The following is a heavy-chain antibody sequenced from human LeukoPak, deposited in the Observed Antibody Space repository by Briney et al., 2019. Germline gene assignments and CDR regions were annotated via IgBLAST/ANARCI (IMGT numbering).Heavy chain of an antibody. CDR1: GFTFSSYW. CDR2: ISSSSSNI. J-gene: IGHJ4*02. V-gene: IGHV3-48*01. CDR3: ARSILLTDTDY. D-gene: IGHD3-9*01. Sequence: PGGSLRLSCAASGFTFSSYWMNWVRQAPGKGLEWISYISSSSSNIYYADSVKGRFTISRDNAKNSLYLQMNRLRVEDTAIYYCARSILLTDTDYWGQGTLVTVSS.